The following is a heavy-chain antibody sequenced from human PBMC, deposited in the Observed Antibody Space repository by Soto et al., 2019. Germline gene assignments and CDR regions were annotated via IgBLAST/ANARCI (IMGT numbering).Heavy chain of an antibody. Sequence: QVQLVQSGAEVKKPGSSVKVSCKSSGGTFCTYTLAWVRQALGQGLEWVGGIIPIFGTANYPQKFKGRVTITADESTSTAYMELSSLRSEDTAVYYCARSQDSSGYWNSCFDPWGQGTLVTVSS. J-gene: IGHJ5*02. CDR2: IIPIFGTA. CDR1: GGTFCTYT. V-gene: IGHV1-69*01. CDR3: ARSQDSSGYWNSCFDP. D-gene: IGHD3-22*01.